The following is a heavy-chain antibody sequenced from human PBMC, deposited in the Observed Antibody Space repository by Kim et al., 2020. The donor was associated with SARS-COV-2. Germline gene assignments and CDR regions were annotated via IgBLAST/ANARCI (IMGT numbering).Heavy chain of an antibody. CDR1: GLSFDSSA. J-gene: IGHJ6*02. D-gene: IGHD3-10*01. Sequence: GGSLRLSCAASGLSFDSSAMNWVRQAQGKGLEWVAVISFDGRNKDYADSAKGRFTISSDNSKSTLYLQMNSLRIEDTAVYYCARGNYFESVSLSDYYNGMDVWGQGTTVTVSS. V-gene: IGHV3-30-3*01. CDR2: ISFDGRNK. CDR3: ARGNYFESVSLSDYYNGMDV.